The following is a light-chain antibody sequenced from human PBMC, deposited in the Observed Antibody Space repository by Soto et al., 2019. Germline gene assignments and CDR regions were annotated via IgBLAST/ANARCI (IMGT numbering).Light chain of an antibody. J-gene: IGLJ1*01. CDR3: TSYTSSSTPFV. V-gene: IGLV2-14*01. CDR1: SNDVGNYIY. Sequence: QSVLTQPASVSGSPGQSITISCTGTSNDVGNYIYVSWFQHHPGKAPKLLIYGVSYRPSGVSNRFSASKSGNTASLTISGLQAEDEADYYCTSYTSSSTPFVFGTGTKVTVL. CDR2: GVS.